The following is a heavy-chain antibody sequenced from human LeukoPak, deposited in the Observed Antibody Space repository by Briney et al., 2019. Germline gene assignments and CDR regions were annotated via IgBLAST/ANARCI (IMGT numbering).Heavy chain of an antibody. CDR3: ARDVLSHYGSGSYVAFDI. CDR2: ISSSSSYI. J-gene: IGHJ3*02. D-gene: IGHD3-10*01. CDR1: GFTFSSYS. Sequence: PGGSLRLSCAASGFTFSSYSMNWVRQAPGKGLEWVSSISSSSSYIYYADSVKGRFTISRDNAKNSLYLQMNSLRAEDTAVYYCARDVLSHYGSGSYVAFDIWGQGTMVTVSS. V-gene: IGHV3-21*01.